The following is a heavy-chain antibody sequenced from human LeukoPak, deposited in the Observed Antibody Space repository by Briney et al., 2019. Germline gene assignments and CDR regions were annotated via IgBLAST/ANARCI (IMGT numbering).Heavy chain of an antibody. CDR3: AKDGTPSYTSGWVYMDA. D-gene: IGHD6-19*01. CDR2: IRYDGSNK. Sequence: PGGSLRLSCAASGFTFSSYGMHWVRQAPGKGLEWVAFIRYDGSNKYYADSVKGRFTISRDNSKNTLYLQMNSLRAEDTAVYYCAKDGTPSYTSGWVYMDAWGKGTTVTISS. J-gene: IGHJ6*04. CDR1: GFTFSSYG. V-gene: IGHV3-30*02.